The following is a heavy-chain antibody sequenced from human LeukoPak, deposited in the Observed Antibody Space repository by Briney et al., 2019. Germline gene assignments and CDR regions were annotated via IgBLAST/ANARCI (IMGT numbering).Heavy chain of an antibody. CDR2: IIPIFGTA. Sequence: ASVKVSCKASGGTFSSYAISWVRQAPGQGLEWMGGIIPIFGTANYAQKFQGRVTITADESTSTAYMELSSLRSEDTAVYYCARSYDYAWGSYRYIGYFDYWGQGTLVTVSS. CDR3: ARSYDYAWGSYRYIGYFDY. J-gene: IGHJ4*02. D-gene: IGHD3-16*02. CDR1: GGTFSSYA. V-gene: IGHV1-69*01.